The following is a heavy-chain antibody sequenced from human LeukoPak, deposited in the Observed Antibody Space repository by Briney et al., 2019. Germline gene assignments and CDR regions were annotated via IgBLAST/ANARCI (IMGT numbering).Heavy chain of an antibody. V-gene: IGHV3-64*01. J-gene: IGHJ4*02. Sequence: GGSLRLSCAASGFTFSSYAMHWVRQAPGKGLEYVSAISSNGGSTYYANSVKGRFTISRDDSKNTLYLQMGSLRAEDMAVYYCATITAMATGFDYWGQGTLVTVSS. D-gene: IGHD5-18*01. CDR2: ISSNGGST. CDR3: ATITAMATGFDY. CDR1: GFTFSSYA.